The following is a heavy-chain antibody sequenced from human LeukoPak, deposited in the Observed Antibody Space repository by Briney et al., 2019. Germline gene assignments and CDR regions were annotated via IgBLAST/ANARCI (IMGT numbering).Heavy chain of an antibody. CDR1: GFAFNTFW. D-gene: IGHD3-10*01. Sequence: PGGSLRLSCVASGFAFNTFWMSWVRQAPGKGPEWVANIKPDGSEKSYVDSVKGRFTISRDNAKNSLYLQMNCLRAEDTALYYCARGGSWFAPWGQGTLVTVSS. CDR3: ARGGSWFAP. V-gene: IGHV3-7*01. J-gene: IGHJ5*02. CDR2: IKPDGSEK.